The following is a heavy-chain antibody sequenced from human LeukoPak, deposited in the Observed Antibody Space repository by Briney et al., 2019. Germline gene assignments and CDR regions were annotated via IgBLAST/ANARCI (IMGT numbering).Heavy chain of an antibody. Sequence: SETLSLTCTVSGGSISSSSYYWGWIRPPPGKGLEWIGSIYYSGSTYSNPSLKSRVTISVDTSKNQFSLKLSSVTAADTAVYYCARYYYGSGSYWYYWGPGTLVTVSS. CDR1: GGSISSSSYY. J-gene: IGHJ4*02. CDR2: IYYSGST. V-gene: IGHV4-39*07. D-gene: IGHD3-10*01. CDR3: ARYYYGSGSYWYY.